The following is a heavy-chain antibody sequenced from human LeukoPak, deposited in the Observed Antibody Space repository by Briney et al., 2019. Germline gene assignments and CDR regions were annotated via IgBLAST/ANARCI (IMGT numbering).Heavy chain of an antibody. CDR3: AKVTAAAGISGYDAFDI. CDR1: GFTFSSYA. CDR2: ISGSGGST. D-gene: IGHD6-13*01. V-gene: IGHV3-23*01. J-gene: IGHJ3*02. Sequence: GGSLRLSCAASGFTFSSYAMSWARQAPGKGLEWVSAISGSGGSTYYADSVKGRFTISRDNSKNTLYLQMNSLRAEDTAVYYCAKVTAAAGISGYDAFDIWGQGTMVTVSS.